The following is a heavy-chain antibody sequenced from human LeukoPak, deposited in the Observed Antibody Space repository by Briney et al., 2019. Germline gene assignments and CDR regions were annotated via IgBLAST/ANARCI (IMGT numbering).Heavy chain of an antibody. V-gene: IGHV1-18*01. Sequence: GASVKVSCKASGYTFTSYGISWVRQAPGQGLEWMGWISAYNGNTNYAQKLQGRVTMTTDTSTSTAYMELRSLRSDDTAVYYCARRPADYCGGDCYEYAPLDYWGQGTLVTVSS. CDR3: ARRPADYCGGDCYEYAPLDY. J-gene: IGHJ4*02. CDR1: GYTFTSYG. D-gene: IGHD2-21*02. CDR2: ISAYNGNT.